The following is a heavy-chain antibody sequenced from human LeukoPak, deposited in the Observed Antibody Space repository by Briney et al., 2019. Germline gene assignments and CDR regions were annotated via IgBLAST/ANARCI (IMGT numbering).Heavy chain of an antibody. Sequence: ASVKVSCKASGGTFSSYAISWVRQAPGQGLEWMGGIIPIFGTANYAQKFQGRVTTTTDESTSTAYMELSSLRSEDTAVYYCARAGYSSSWLYYYYVDVWGKGTTVTVSS. CDR3: ARAGYSSSWLYYYYVDV. V-gene: IGHV1-69*05. D-gene: IGHD6-13*01. CDR1: GGTFSSYA. CDR2: IIPIFGTA. J-gene: IGHJ6*03.